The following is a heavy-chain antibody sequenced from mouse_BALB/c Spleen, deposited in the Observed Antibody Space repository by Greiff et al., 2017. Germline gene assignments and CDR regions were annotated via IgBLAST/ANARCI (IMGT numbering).Heavy chain of an antibody. J-gene: IGHJ3*01. V-gene: IGHV1-69*02. CDR1: GYTFTSYW. CDR2: IYPSDSYT. D-gene: IGHD2-12*01. Sequence: QVQLQQPGAELVRPGASVKLSCKASGYTFTSYWINWVKQRPGQGLEWIGNIYPSDSYTNYNQKFKDKATLTVDKSSSTAYMQLSSPTSEDSAVYYCFTTGFAYWGQGTLVTVSA. CDR3: FTTGFAY.